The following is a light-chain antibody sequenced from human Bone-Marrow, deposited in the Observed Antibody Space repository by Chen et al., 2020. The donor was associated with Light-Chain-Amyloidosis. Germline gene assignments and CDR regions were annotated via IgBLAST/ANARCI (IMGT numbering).Light chain of an antibody. CDR3: QVWDRSSDRPV. CDR1: NIGSTS. CDR2: DDS. J-gene: IGLJ3*02. Sequence: SYVLTQPSSVSVAPGPTATIACGGNNIGSTSVHWYQQTPGQAPLLVVYDDSDRPSGIPERLAGANAGNAATLTSSRVEAGDEADDYWQVWDRSSDRPVFGGGTKLAVL. V-gene: IGLV3-21*02.